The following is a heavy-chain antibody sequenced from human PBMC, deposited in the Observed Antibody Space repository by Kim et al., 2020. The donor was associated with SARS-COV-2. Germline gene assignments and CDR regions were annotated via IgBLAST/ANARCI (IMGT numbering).Heavy chain of an antibody. V-gene: IGHV3-23*01. J-gene: IGHJ4*02. Sequence: GSTTTADSVKGRFTITRDNSKHTLYLQMNSLRAEDTAVYYCAKGGFGSDYWGQGTLVTVSS. CDR2: GST. D-gene: IGHD3-10*01. CDR3: AKGGFGSDY.